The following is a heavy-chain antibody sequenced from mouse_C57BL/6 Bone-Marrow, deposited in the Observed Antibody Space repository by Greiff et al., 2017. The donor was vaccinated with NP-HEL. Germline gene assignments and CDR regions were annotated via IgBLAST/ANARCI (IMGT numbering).Heavy chain of an antibody. CDR1: GYTFTSYW. CDR2: IDPSDSYT. D-gene: IGHD1-1*01. CDR3: ARWYYGSSYYYAMDY. Sequence: QVQLQQPGAELVMPGASVTLSCTASGYTFTSYWMHWVKQRPGQGLAWIGEIDPSDSYTNYNQKFKGKSTLTVDKSSSTAYMQLSSLTSEDSAVYYCARWYYGSSYYYAMDYWGQGTSVTVSS. J-gene: IGHJ4*01. V-gene: IGHV1-69*01.